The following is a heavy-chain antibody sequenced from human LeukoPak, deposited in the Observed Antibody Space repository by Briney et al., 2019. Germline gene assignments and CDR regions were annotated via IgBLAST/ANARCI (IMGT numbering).Heavy chain of an antibody. V-gene: IGHV4-34*01. D-gene: IGHD3-22*01. J-gene: IGHJ4*02. CDR2: ISHSRST. CDR1: GGSLSGYY. Sequence: SETLSLTRGVSGGSLSGYYWSWIRQPPGKGLEWIGEISHSRSTNFSPSLKSRVIISLDTSKSQFSLRLSSVTAADTAVYYCARSPPNYDSSGYYDHFDYWGQGTLVTVSS. CDR3: ARSPPNYDSSGYYDHFDY.